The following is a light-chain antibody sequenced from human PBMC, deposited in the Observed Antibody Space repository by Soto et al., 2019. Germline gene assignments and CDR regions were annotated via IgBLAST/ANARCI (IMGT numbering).Light chain of an antibody. CDR1: QSISIW. CDR3: QQYNDYSWT. V-gene: IGKV1-5*03. J-gene: IGKJ1*01. CDR2: KAS. Sequence: DIQMTQSPSTLSASVGDRVAITCRASQSISIWLAWYQQKPGKAPKLLIYKASSLESGVSSRFSGRGSGTEFTLTTSSLQPDDFSTYYCQQYNDYSWTFGQGTKVEIK.